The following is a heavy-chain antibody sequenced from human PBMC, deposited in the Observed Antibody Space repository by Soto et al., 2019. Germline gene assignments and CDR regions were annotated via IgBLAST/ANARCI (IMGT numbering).Heavy chain of an antibody. CDR3: ARESVGSSSWFLYYYYMEV. V-gene: IGHV1-18*01. D-gene: IGHD6-13*01. CDR1: GYTFTSYG. CDR2: ISAYNGNT. J-gene: IGHJ6*03. Sequence: ASVKVSCKASGYTFTSYGISWVRQAPGQGLEWMGWISAYNGNTNYAQKLQGRVTMTTDTSTSTAYMELRSLRSDDTAVYYCARESVGSSSWFLYYYYMEVWGKGTTVTVSS.